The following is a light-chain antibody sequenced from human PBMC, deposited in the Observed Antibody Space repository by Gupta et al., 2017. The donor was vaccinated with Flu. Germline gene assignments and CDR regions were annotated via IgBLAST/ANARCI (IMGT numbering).Light chain of an antibody. Sequence: GDRVTITCRASQSISTSLAWYQQKPGKAPKRLIYKASSLESGVPSRFSGSGSGTEFTLTISSLQPDDFATYYCQQYNTYAWTFGQGTKVEVK. CDR2: KAS. V-gene: IGKV1-5*03. CDR1: QSISTS. J-gene: IGKJ1*01. CDR3: QQYNTYAWT.